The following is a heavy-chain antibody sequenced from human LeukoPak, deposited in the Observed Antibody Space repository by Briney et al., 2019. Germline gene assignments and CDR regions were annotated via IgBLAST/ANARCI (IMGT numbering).Heavy chain of an antibody. Sequence: PGGSLRLSCVGSGFTFIEHEMNWVRQTPGKGLEWISYISGDAETIFYRDSVRGRVTISRDNTKNSLYLQMNSLRAEDTAVYYCARGGALGYCSGGSCYSVDYWGQGTLVTVSS. V-gene: IGHV3-48*03. CDR2: ISGDAETI. CDR1: GFTFIEHE. D-gene: IGHD2-15*01. J-gene: IGHJ4*02. CDR3: ARGGALGYCSGGSCYSVDY.